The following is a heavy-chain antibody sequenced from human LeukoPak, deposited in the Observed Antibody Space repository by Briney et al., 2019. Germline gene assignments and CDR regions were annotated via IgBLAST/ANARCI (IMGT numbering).Heavy chain of an antibody. D-gene: IGHD2-8*01. J-gene: IGHJ4*02. CDR1: GFSVSSSY. V-gene: IGHV3-66*02. CDR2: MYIGGNT. Sequence: GGSLRLSCAASGFSVSSSYMAWVRQAPGKGLEWGAIMYIGGNTFHADSVKGRFTISRDNSKNTLYLQMNSLTAEDTAVYYCARGYCYNGNCPFAFDSWGQGTLVTVSS. CDR3: ARGYCYNGNCPFAFDS.